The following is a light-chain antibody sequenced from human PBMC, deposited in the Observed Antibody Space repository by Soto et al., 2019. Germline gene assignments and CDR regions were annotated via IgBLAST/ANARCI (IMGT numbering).Light chain of an antibody. J-gene: IGKJ1*01. V-gene: IGKV3-11*01. CDR2: DAS. Sequence: EILLTQSPATLSLSPGERATLSCRASQSVRSSLAWYQQKPGQAPRLLIYDASTRATGIPGRFSGSGSGTDLTLTISNLEPEDFAVCSCQQSSSWPWTFGQGAKVEIK. CDR3: QQSSSWPWT. CDR1: QSVRSS.